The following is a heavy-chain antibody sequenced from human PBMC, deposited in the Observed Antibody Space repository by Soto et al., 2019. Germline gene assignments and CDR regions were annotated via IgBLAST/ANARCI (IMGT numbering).Heavy chain of an antibody. V-gene: IGHV1-69*13. CDR2: IIPIFGTA. CDR1: GGTFSSYA. CDR3: ARGYCSSTSCYPFTPYYYYGMDV. J-gene: IGHJ6*02. Sequence: ASVKVSCKASGGTFSSYAISWLRQAPGQGLEWMGGIIPIFGTANYAQKFQGRVTITADESTSTAYMELSSLRSEDTAVYYCARGYCSSTSCYPFTPYYYYGMDVWGQGTTVTVSS. D-gene: IGHD2-2*01.